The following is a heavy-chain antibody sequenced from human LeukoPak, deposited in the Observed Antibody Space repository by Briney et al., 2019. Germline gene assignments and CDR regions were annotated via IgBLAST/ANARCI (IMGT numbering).Heavy chain of an antibody. CDR1: GGPISSYY. Sequence: SDPLSLTCTVSGGPISSYYWSWLRQPAGKGVEGIGRIYTSGGTNYNPSLKSRVTMSVDTSKNQFSLKLSSVTAADTAVYYCARGLYYGSGSYYNPLSTNYGMDVWGQGTTVTVSS. V-gene: IGHV4-4*07. CDR2: IYTSGGT. J-gene: IGHJ6*02. CDR3: ARGLYYGSGSYYNPLSTNYGMDV. D-gene: IGHD3-10*01.